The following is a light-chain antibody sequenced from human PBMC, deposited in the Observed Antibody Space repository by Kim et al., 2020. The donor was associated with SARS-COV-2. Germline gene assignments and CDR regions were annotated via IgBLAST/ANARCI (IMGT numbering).Light chain of an antibody. CDR3: EQFTNGYG. CDR1: QSIRSK. V-gene: IGKV3-15*01. J-gene: IGKJ2*03. Sequence: SLSLRARRPPYCRASQSIRSKLAWYQQKPGQTPKPLIHDASTMATGIPASFSGSGSGKEVTLAISSRQSEDSEVYYREQFTNGYGFGQGAQLES. CDR2: DAS.